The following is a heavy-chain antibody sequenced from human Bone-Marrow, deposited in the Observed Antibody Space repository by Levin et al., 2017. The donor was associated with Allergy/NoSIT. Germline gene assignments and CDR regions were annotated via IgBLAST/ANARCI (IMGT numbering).Heavy chain of an antibody. V-gene: IGHV3-15*01. CDR2: IKSKTNGGTT. CDR1: GFTFNDAW. Sequence: GESLKISCAASGFTFNDAWMSWVRQAPGKGLEWVGRIKSKTNGGTTDYAAPVKGRFIISRDDSRDTLYLQMNSLKTEDTAIYYCSTDSDYGFDDWGQGTLVTVSS. CDR3: STDSDYGFDD. D-gene: IGHD4-17*01. J-gene: IGHJ4*02.